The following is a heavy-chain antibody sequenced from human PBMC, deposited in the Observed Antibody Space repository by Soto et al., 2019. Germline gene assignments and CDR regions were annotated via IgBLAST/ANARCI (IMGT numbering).Heavy chain of an antibody. CDR3: ARDYTGTTIFDY. CDR1: GGSISSGDYY. Sequence: PSETLSLTCTVSGGSISSGDYYWSWIRQPPGKGLEWIGYIYYSGSTYYNPSLKSRVTISVDTSKNQFSLKLSSVTAADTAVYYCARDYTGTTIFDYWGQGTLVTVYS. D-gene: IGHD1-7*01. CDR2: IYYSGST. V-gene: IGHV4-30-4*01. J-gene: IGHJ4*02.